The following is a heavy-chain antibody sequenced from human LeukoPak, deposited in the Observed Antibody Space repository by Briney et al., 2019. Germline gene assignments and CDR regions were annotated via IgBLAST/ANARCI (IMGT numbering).Heavy chain of an antibody. V-gene: IGHV4-4*07. Sequence: SETLSLTCTVSGGSISSYYWSWIRQPAGKGLEWIGRIYTSGSTNYNSSLKSRVTMSVDTSKNQFSLKLSSVTAADTAVYYCASAPYSSGWYPFDPWGQGTLVTVSS. CDR2: IYTSGST. D-gene: IGHD6-19*01. CDR1: GGSISSYY. CDR3: ASAPYSSGWYPFDP. J-gene: IGHJ5*02.